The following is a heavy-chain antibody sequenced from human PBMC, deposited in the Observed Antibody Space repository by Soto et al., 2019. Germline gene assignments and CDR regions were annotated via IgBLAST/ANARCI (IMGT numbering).Heavy chain of an antibody. D-gene: IGHD3-22*01. V-gene: IGHV1-2*04. CDR1: GYTFTGYY. CDR2: INPNSGGT. J-gene: IGHJ4*02. CDR3: ARDVSPYYYDSSGYLSY. Sequence: GASVKVSCKASGYTFTGYYMHWVRQAPGQGLEWMGWINPNSGGTNYAQKFQGWVTMTRDTSISTAYMELSRLRSDDTAVYYCARDVSPYYYDSSGYLSYWGKGTLVTVSS.